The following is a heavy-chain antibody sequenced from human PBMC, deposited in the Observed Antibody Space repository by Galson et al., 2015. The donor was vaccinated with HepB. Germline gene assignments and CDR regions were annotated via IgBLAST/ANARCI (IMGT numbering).Heavy chain of an antibody. CDR2: IRSKAYGGTT. Sequence: SLRLSCAASGFTFGDYAMSWFRQAPGKGLEWVGFIRSKAYGGTTEYAASVKGRFTISRDDSKSIAYLQMNSLKTEDTAVYYCTRVMEWLLGGEGNYYMDVWGKGTTVTVSS. V-gene: IGHV3-49*03. CDR1: GFTFGDYA. J-gene: IGHJ6*03. D-gene: IGHD3-3*01. CDR3: TRVMEWLLGGEGNYYMDV.